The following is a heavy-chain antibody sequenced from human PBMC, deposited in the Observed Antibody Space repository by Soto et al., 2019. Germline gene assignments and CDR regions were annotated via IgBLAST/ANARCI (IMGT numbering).Heavy chain of an antibody. CDR1: GGTFSSYG. CDR3: ARDRIPGYSSGPPDAFDI. V-gene: IGHV3-33*01. Sequence: GGSLRLSGAASGGTFSSYGMHWVRQAPGKGLEWVAVIWYDGSNKYYADSVKGRFTISRDNSKNTLYLQMNSLRAEDTAVYYCARDRIPGYSSGPPDAFDIWGQGTMVTVSS. CDR2: IWYDGSNK. D-gene: IGHD6-19*01. J-gene: IGHJ3*02.